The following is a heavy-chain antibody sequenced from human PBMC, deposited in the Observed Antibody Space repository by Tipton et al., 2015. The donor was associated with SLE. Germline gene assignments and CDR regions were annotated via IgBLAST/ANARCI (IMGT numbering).Heavy chain of an antibody. CDR1: GGSISSGSYY. D-gene: IGHD3-22*01. J-gene: IGHJ5*02. Sequence: TLSLTCTVSGGSISSGSYYWIWIRQPAGKGLDWIRRIYTSGSTNYNPSLKSQVTISVDTSKNQFSLKLSSVTAADTAVYYCPIYYHDSTGLHWFDPWGQGTLVTVSS. CDR3: PIYYHDSTGLHWFDP. V-gene: IGHV4-61*02. CDR2: IYTSGST.